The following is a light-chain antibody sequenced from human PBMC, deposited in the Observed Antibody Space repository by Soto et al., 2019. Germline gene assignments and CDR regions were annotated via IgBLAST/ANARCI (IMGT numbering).Light chain of an antibody. V-gene: IGKV3-15*01. J-gene: IGKJ5*01. CDR3: QQRSNWPLT. CDR2: GAS. Sequence: EIGMKQSPATLSVSQGERATLSCRASQSVSSNLAWYQQKPGQAPRLLIYGASTRATGIPARFSGSESGTDFTLTISSLEPEDFAVYYCQQRSNWPLTFGQGTRLEIK. CDR1: QSVSSN.